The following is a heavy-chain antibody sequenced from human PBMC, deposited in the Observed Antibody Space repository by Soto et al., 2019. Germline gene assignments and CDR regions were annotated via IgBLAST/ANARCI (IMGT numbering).Heavy chain of an antibody. CDR2: INPNSGGT. V-gene: IGHV1-2*04. D-gene: IGHD3-22*01. Sequence: ASVKVSCKASGYTFTGYYMHWVRQAPGQGLEWMGWINPNSGGTNYAQKFQGWVTMTRDTSISTAYMELSRLRSDDTAVYYCAATYYYDSSGYKQLDGAFDIWGQGTMVTVSS. J-gene: IGHJ3*02. CDR1: GYTFTGYY. CDR3: AATYYYDSSGYKQLDGAFDI.